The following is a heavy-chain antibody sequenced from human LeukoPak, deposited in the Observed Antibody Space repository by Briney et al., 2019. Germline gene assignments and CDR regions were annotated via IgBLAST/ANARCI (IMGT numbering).Heavy chain of an antibody. J-gene: IGHJ6*02. CDR2: IKQDGSEK. CDR1: GFTFSSYT. CDR3: ASEPSDYYYGMDV. Sequence: PGGSLRLSCAASGFTFSSYTMNWVRQAPGKGLEWVANIKQDGSEKYYVDSVKGRFTISRDNAKNSLYLQMNSLRAEDTAVYYCASEPSDYYYGMDVWGQGTTVTVSS. V-gene: IGHV3-7*03.